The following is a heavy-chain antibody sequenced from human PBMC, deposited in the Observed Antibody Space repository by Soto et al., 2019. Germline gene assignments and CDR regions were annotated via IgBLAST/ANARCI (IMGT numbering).Heavy chain of an antibody. Sequence: QVQLQESDAGLVKASQTLSLTCTVSGGSVSSGAYYWTWIRQRPGTGLEWIGYIYYRGSTYYSPSLKSRLSISLDTSKNQFSLRLGSVTAADTAMYYCARARLRAVYAFDIWGQGTMVTVSS. CDR3: ARARLRAVYAFDI. J-gene: IGHJ3*02. CDR2: IYYRGST. CDR1: GGSVSSGAYY. V-gene: IGHV4-31*03. D-gene: IGHD5-12*01.